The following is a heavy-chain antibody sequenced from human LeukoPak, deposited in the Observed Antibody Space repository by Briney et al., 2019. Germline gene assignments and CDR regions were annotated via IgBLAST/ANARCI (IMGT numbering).Heavy chain of an antibody. V-gene: IGHV3-23*01. D-gene: IGHD2-2*01. CDR2: ISGSGGST. CDR3: AKDTGWPEDIVVVPAPRHAFDI. Sequence: GGSLRLSCAASGFTFSSYAMSWVRQAPGKGLEWVSAISGSGGSTYYADSVKGRFTISRDNSRNTLYLQMNSLRAEDTAVYYCAKDTGWPEDIVVVPAPRHAFDIWGQGTMVTVSS. J-gene: IGHJ3*02. CDR1: GFTFSSYA.